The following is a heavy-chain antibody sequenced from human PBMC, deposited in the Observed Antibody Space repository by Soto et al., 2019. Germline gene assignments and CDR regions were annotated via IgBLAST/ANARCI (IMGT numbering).Heavy chain of an antibody. CDR3: ARGVGDYYGSGSYFDY. CDR2: ISSSSSYK. D-gene: IGHD3-10*01. Sequence: GGSLRLSCAASGFTFSSYSMNWVRQAPGKGLEWVSFISSSSSYKNYGDSVKGRFTISRDNAKNSLYLQMNSLRAEDTAVYYCARGVGDYYGSGSYFDYWGQGTLVTVS. J-gene: IGHJ4*02. V-gene: IGHV3-21*01. CDR1: GFTFSSYS.